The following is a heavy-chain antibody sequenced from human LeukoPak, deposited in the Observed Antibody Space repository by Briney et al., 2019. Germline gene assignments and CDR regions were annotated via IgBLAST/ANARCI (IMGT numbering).Heavy chain of an antibody. J-gene: IGHJ3*02. Sequence: ASVKVSCKASGGTFSSYAISWVRQAPGQGLEWMGGIIPIFGTANYAQKFQGRVTITADESTSTAYMELSSLRSEDTAVYYCASSSNPGPVTDAFDIWGQGTMVTVSS. CDR1: GGTFSSYA. D-gene: IGHD4-17*01. CDR2: IIPIFGTA. CDR3: ASSSNPGPVTDAFDI. V-gene: IGHV1-69*13.